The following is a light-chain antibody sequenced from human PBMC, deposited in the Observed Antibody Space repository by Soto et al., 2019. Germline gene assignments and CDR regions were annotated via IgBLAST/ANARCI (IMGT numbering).Light chain of an antibody. J-gene: IGKJ4*01. CDR2: GAS. V-gene: IGKV3D-15*01. CDR1: QSVSSN. Sequence: EIVMTQSPGTLSLSIGERATLSCGASQSVSSNLAWYQQKPGQAPRLLIYGASTRATGIPARFSGSGSGAEFTLTISSLQSEDFAVYYCQQYHNWVTFGGGTKV. CDR3: QQYHNWVT.